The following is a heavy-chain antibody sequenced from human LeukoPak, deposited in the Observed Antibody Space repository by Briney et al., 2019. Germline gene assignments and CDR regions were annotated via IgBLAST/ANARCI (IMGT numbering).Heavy chain of an antibody. CDR3: ARPIQVGATFFDY. V-gene: IGHV1-18*01. D-gene: IGHD1-26*01. J-gene: IGHJ4*02. CDR1: GYTFTNYG. Sequence: EASLKVSCKASGYTFTNYGISWVRQAPGQGLEWMGWISAYNGNTNYAQKLQGRVTMTTDTSTTTAYMELRSLRSDDTAVYYCARPIQVGATFFDYWGQGTLVTVSS. CDR2: ISAYNGNT.